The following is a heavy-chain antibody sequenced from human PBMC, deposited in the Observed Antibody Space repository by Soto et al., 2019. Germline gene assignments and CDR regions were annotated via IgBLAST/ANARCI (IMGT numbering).Heavy chain of an antibody. J-gene: IGHJ6*02. Sequence: PGESLKISCKGSGYSFTSYWIGWVRQMPGKGLEWMGIIYPGDSDTRYSPSFQGQVTISADKSISTAYLQWSSLKASDTAMYYYARLSFSIVLVPSYLAQTPRGIDVFRQGTTVTSP. V-gene: IGHV5-51*01. CDR1: GYSFTSYW. CDR2: IYPGDSDT. CDR3: ARLSFSIVLVPSYLAQTPRGIDV. D-gene: IGHD2-2*01.